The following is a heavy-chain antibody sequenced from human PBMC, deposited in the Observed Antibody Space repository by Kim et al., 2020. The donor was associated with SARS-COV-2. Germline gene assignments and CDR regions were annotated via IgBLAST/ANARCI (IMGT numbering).Heavy chain of an antibody. CDR3: ARLHPTLFFDY. V-gene: IGHV4-31*02. J-gene: IGHJ4*02. Sequence: TYYNPSLKSRVTISVDTSKNQFSLKLSSVTAADTAVYYCARLHPTLFFDYWGQGTLVTVSS. CDR2: T. D-gene: IGHD1-26*01.